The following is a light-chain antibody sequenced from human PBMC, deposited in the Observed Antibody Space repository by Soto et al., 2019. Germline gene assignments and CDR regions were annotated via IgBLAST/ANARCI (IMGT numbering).Light chain of an antibody. J-gene: IGKJ3*01. CDR1: QSVSSSY. V-gene: IGKV3-20*01. CDR3: QQYGSSPFT. Sequence: EIVLTQSPGTLSLSPGERATLSCRASQSVSSSYLAWYQQKPGQAPRLLIYGASSRATGIPDRFSGSGSGKSFPVTIRRLEPGDFAVYYCQQYGSSPFTFGPGTKVDIK. CDR2: GAS.